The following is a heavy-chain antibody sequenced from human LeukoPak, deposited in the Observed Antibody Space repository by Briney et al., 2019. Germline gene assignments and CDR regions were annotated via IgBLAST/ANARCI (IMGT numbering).Heavy chain of an antibody. CDR1: GFTFSSYW. CDR2: INSDGSST. Sequence: PGGSLRLSCAASGFTFSSYWMHWVRQAPGKGLVWVSRINSDGSSTSYADSVKGRFTISRDNAKNTLYLQMNSLRAEDTAVYYCAKDGGTIFGVVIISYFDYWGQGTLVTVSS. V-gene: IGHV3-74*01. CDR3: AKDGGTIFGVVIISYFDY. D-gene: IGHD3-3*01. J-gene: IGHJ4*02.